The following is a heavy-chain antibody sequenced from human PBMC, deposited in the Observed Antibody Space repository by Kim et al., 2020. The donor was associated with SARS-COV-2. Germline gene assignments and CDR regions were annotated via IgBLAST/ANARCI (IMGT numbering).Heavy chain of an antibody. Sequence: SLKSRVTISVDTSKNQFSLKLSSVTAADTAVYYCARGLDYYDSSGCPVYWGQGTLVTVSS. CDR3: ARGLDYYDSSGCPVY. J-gene: IGHJ4*02. D-gene: IGHD3-22*01. V-gene: IGHV4-59*09.